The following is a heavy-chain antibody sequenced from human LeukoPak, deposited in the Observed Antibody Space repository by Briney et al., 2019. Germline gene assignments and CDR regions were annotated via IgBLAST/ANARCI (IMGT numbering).Heavy chain of an antibody. CDR1: GGSISSISYC. J-gene: IGHJ6*03. V-gene: IGHV4-39*01. CDR2: IYYSGNT. D-gene: IGHD1-26*01. CDR3: VRHGTSYYYYYMDV. Sequence: SETLSLTCTVSGGSISSISYCWGWIRQPPGKGLEWIASIYYSGNTYYNPSLKSRVTISVDTSKNQFSLKLSSVTAADTAVHYWVRHGTSYYYYYMDVWGKGTTVTVSS.